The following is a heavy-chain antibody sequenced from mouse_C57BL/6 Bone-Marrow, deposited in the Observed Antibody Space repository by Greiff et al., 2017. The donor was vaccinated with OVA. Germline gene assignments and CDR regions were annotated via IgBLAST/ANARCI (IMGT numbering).Heavy chain of an antibody. D-gene: IGHD1-1*01. CDR1: GYTFTSYW. Sequence: QVQLKQPGAELVMPGASVKLSCKASGYTFTSYWMHWVKQRPGQGLEWIGEIDPSDSYTNYNQKFKGKSTLTVDKSSSTAYMQLSSLTCEDSAVYYCARWGVVREYFDVWGTGTTVTVSS. CDR2: IDPSDSYT. CDR3: ARWGVVREYFDV. V-gene: IGHV1-69*01. J-gene: IGHJ1*03.